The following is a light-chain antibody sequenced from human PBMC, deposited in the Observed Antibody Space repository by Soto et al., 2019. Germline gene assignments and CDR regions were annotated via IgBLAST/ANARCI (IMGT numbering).Light chain of an antibody. CDR2: AAS. CDR1: QGISSS. J-gene: IGKJ2*01. V-gene: IGKV1-9*01. CDR3: QQVNTYPHT. Sequence: DIQLTQSPSFLSASVGDRVTITCRASQGISSSLAWFQQKPGKAPKLLIYAASTLQSRVPSRFSGSGSGTDFTLTINSLHPEDFATYYCQQVNTYPHTFGQGTKLEIK.